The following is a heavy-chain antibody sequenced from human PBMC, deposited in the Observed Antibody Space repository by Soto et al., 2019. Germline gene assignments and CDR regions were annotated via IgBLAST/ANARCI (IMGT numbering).Heavy chain of an antibody. CDR1: GFTFSSYA. CDR2: ITYDGSNK. CDR3: ARDQHYYDSSGSFDY. D-gene: IGHD3-22*01. J-gene: IGHJ4*02. V-gene: IGHV3-30-3*01. Sequence: GGSLRLSCAASGFTFSSYAMHWVRQAPGKGLEWVAVITYDGSNKYYADSVKGRFTISRDNSKNTLYLQMNSLRAEDTAVYYCARDQHYYDSSGSFDYWGQGTLVTVSS.